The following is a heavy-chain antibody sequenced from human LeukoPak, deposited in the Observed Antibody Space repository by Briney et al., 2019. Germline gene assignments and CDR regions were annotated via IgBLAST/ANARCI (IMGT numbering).Heavy chain of an antibody. CDR1: GFTFDDYA. Sequence: PGRSLRLSCAPSGFTFDDYAMQWVRQAPGKGLEWVSGIDWNGGRTLYADSVKGRFTISRDNAQNSQYLQMNSLRPEDTALYYCAKGRWTYLDAFDVWGQGTMVTVSS. CDR3: AKGRWTYLDAFDV. CDR2: IDWNGGRT. D-gene: IGHD1-7*01. J-gene: IGHJ3*01. V-gene: IGHV3-9*01.